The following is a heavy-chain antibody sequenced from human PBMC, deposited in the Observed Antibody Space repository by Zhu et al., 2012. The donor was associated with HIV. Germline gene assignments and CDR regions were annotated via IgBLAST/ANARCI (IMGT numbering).Heavy chain of an antibody. CDR3: ARDLAVAGMWYLDL. J-gene: IGHJ2*01. Sequence: QVQLQESGPGLVKPSETLSFICSVSGGSISTYYWSWIRQPPGKGLEWIGYVYYSGSTNYNPSLKSRVTILVDTSKNQFSLKMSSVTAADTAVYYCARDLAVAGMWYLDLWGRGTLVTVSS. D-gene: IGHD6-19*01. V-gene: IGHV4-59*01. CDR2: VYYSGST. CDR1: GGSISTYY.